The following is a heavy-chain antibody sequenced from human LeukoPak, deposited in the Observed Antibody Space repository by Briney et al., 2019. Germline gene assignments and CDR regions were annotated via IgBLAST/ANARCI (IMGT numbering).Heavy chain of an antibody. Sequence: GGSLRLSCEASGFSFSSSWMHWVRQAPGRGLVWVSRINSDGSSTIYADSVKGRFTISRDNAKNSLYLQMNSLRAEDTAVYYCARGIAAAAIDYWGQGTLVTVSS. D-gene: IGHD6-13*01. J-gene: IGHJ4*02. CDR1: GFSFSSSW. CDR3: ARGIAAAAIDY. CDR2: INSDGSST. V-gene: IGHV3-74*01.